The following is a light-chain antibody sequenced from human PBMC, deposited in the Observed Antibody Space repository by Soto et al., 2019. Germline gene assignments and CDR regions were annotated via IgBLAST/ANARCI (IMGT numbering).Light chain of an antibody. Sequence: DIQITQSPSSLSASVGDRVTITCRASQGIRNDLGWYQQKPGKAPKLLIYDASSLESGVPSRFSGSGSGTEFTLTISSLQPDDFATYYCQQYNNYSTFGQGTKVDIK. J-gene: IGKJ1*01. V-gene: IGKV1-17*01. CDR2: DAS. CDR3: QQYNNYST. CDR1: QGIRND.